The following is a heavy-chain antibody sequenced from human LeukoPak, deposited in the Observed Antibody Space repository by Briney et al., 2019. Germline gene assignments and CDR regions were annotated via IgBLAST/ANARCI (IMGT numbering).Heavy chain of an antibody. V-gene: IGHV3-30*18. Sequence: GRSLRLSCAASGFTLSSHGMHWVRQAPGKGLEWVAPVSYDGNNKYYVDSVKGRFTTSRDNSKNTLYLQMNSLGAEDTAVYYCAKRSTWHLDYWGQGTLVTVSS. J-gene: IGHJ4*02. CDR3: AKRSTWHLDY. CDR2: VSYDGNNK. D-gene: IGHD5-24*01. CDR1: GFTLSSHG.